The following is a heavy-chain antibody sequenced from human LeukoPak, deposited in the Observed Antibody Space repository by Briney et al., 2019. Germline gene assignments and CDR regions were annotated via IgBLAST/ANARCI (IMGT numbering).Heavy chain of an antibody. CDR2: ISPSGGST. V-gene: IGHV1-46*01. CDR1: GYTFTSYY. Sequence: ASVKVSCKATGYTFTSYYMHWVRQAPGQGLEWMGIISPSGGSTSYAQKFQGRVTMTRDTSTSTVYMELSSLRPEDTAVYYCARIGANLDYWGQGTLVTVSS. J-gene: IGHJ4*02. D-gene: IGHD4/OR15-4a*01. CDR3: ARIGANLDY.